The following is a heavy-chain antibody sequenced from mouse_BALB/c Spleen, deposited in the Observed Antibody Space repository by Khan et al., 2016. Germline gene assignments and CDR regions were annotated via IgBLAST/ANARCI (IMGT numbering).Heavy chain of an antibody. CDR3: ALPITTGYWYFYV. D-gene: IGHD2-4*01. V-gene: IGHV9-2-1*01. J-gene: IGHJ1*01. Sequence: QIQLVQSGPELKKPGETVKISCKASGYTFTDYSMHWVKQAPGKGLKWMGWINTETGEPTYADDFKGRFAFSLETSASTAYLQINNLKNEDTATYFCALPITTGYWYFYVWGAGTTVTVSS. CDR1: GYTFTDYS. CDR2: INTETGEP.